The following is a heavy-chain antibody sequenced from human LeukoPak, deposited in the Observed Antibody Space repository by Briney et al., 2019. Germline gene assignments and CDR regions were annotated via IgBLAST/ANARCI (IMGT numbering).Heavy chain of an antibody. V-gene: IGHV3-30-3*01. Sequence: GRSLRLSCAVSGFTFSSYAMHWVRQAPGKGLEWVAAISYDGSDKYYADSVMGRFTISRDNSKNTLYLQMNSLRAEDTAMYYCARGRNVVATSGYFDYWGQGTLVTVFS. D-gene: IGHD5-12*01. CDR1: GFTFSSYA. J-gene: IGHJ4*02. CDR3: ARGRNVVATSGYFDY. CDR2: ISYDGSDK.